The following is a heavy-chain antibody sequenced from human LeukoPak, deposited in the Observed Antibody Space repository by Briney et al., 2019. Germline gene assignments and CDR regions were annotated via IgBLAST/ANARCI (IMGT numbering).Heavy chain of an antibody. CDR2: INPHSGGT. CDR3: ARGLPNIVATEVEQKYRKSTFEY. Sequence: ASVQVSLKASRYTFTGYYILCVRQAPGQGLEGMGWINPHSGGTPYAQQFQGTVTMTRDMSISTAYMELSRLRSDDTAVYYCARGLPNIVATEVEQKYRKSTFEYWGQGTLVTVSS. J-gene: IGHJ4*02. D-gene: IGHD5-12*01. CDR1: RYTFTGYY. V-gene: IGHV1-2*02.